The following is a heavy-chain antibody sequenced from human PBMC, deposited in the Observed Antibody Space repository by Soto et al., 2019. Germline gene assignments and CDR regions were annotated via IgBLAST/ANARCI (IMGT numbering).Heavy chain of an antibody. CDR3: ARHYYDSSGYPYYYYGMDV. J-gene: IGHJ6*02. CDR1: GGTFSSYA. D-gene: IGHD3-22*01. Sequence: QVQLVQSGAEVKKPGSSVKVSCKASGGTFSSYAISWVRQAPGQGLEWMGGIIPIFGTANYAQKFQGRVTITADESTSTAYMELSSLRSEDTAVYYCARHYYDSSGYPYYYYGMDVWGQGTTVTVSS. CDR2: IIPIFGTA. V-gene: IGHV1-69*12.